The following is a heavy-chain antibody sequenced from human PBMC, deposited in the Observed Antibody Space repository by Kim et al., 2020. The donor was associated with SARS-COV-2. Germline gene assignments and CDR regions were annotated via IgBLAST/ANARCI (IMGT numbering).Heavy chain of an antibody. Sequence: ASVKVSCKASGYTLSHYLMHWVRQAPGQRLEWMGWINGGNGDTKYSQKFQGRITITRDTSASTAYMELSSLRSEDTALYYCAREDEYSYGSTGMDVWGQGTTVTVS. CDR2: INGGNGDT. V-gene: IGHV1-3*01. J-gene: IGHJ6*02. CDR3: AREDEYSYGSTGMDV. CDR1: GYTLSHYL. D-gene: IGHD5-18*01.